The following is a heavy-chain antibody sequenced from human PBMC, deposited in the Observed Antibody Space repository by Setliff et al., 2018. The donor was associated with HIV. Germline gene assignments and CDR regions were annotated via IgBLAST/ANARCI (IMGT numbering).Heavy chain of an antibody. CDR1: GFTFDDYI. CDR2: ISWDGGST. D-gene: IGHD1-26*01. CDR3: ARDTSGSYYVGGMDV. Sequence: GGSLRLSCAASGFTFDDYIMHWVRQAPGKGLEWVSFISWDGGSTYYVDSVKGRFTISRDNAKNSLYLQMNSLRAEDTAVYYCARDTSGSYYVGGMDVWGQGTTVTVSS. V-gene: IGHV3-43*01. J-gene: IGHJ6*02.